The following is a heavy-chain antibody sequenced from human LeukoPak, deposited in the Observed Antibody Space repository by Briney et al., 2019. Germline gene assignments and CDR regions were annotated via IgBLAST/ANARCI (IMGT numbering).Heavy chain of an antibody. CDR3: ARVWFGRVGAFDI. D-gene: IGHD3-10*01. CDR1: GYSISSGYY. V-gene: IGHV4-38-2*02. CDR2: IYHSGNT. Sequence: SETLSLTCTVFGYSISSGYYWGWIRQPPGKGLEWIGSIYHSGNTYYNPSLKSRVTISVDTSKNQFSLKMSSVTAADTAVYYCARVWFGRVGAFDIWGQGTMVTVSS. J-gene: IGHJ3*02.